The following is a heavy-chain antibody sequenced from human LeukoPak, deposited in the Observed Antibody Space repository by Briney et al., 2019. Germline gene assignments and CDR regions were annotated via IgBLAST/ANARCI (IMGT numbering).Heavy chain of an antibody. V-gene: IGHV4-39*01. CDR3: ARRPSLWFGVTYYYYYGMDV. D-gene: IGHD3-10*01. J-gene: IGHJ6*02. CDR1: GGSISSSSYY. CDR2: IYYSGST. Sequence: SETLSLTCTVSGGSISSSSYYWGGIRQPPGKGLEWIGSIYYSGSTYYNPSLKSRVTISVDTSKNQFSLKLSSVTAADTAVYYCARRPSLWFGVTYYYYYGMDVWGQGTTVTVSS.